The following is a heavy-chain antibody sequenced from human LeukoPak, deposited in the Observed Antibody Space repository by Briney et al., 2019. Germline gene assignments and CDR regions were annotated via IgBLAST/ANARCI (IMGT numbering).Heavy chain of an antibody. CDR1: GGSFSGYY. Sequence: KPSETLSLTCAVYGGSFSGYYWSWIRQPPGKGLEWIGEINHSGSTNYNPSLKSRVTISVDTSKNQFSLKLSSVTAADTAVYYCASLMVYAMDWFDPWGQGTLVTVSS. D-gene: IGHD2-8*01. CDR3: ASLMVYAMDWFDP. CDR2: INHSGST. V-gene: IGHV4-34*01. J-gene: IGHJ5*02.